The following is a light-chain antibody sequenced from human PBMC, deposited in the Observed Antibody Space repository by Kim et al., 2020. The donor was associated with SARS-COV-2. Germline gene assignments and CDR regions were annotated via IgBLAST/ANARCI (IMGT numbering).Light chain of an antibody. J-gene: IGKJ2*03. CDR1: HTVFYNSNKKYF. V-gene: IGKV4-1*01. Sequence: ATLNCKSHHTVFYNSNKKYFLAWYQQKPGQAPKLLIYWASIRESGVSDRFSGSGSETDFTLTISSLQAEDVAVYYCQQYYSTPPSFGQGTKLEI. CDR3: QQYYSTPPS. CDR2: WAS.